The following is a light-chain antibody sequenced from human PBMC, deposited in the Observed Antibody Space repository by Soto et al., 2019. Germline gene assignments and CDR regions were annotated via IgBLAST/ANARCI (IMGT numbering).Light chain of an antibody. CDR2: GAS. J-gene: IGKJ4*01. CDR3: QQYGSSPPLT. V-gene: IGKV3-20*01. CDR1: QSVSSSY. Sequence: EIVLTQSPGTLSLSPGERATLSCRASQSVSSSYLAWYQQKPGQAPRLLIYGASSRATGIPDRFSGSGSGTDFILTISRLEPEDFAVYYCQQYGSSPPLTFGGGTEVEIK.